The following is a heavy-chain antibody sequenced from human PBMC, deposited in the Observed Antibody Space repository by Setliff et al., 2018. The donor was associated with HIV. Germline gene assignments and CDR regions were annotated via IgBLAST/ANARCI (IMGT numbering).Heavy chain of an antibody. CDR3: ASTSRRLGDSSGNEGAFDI. CDR2: IYHSGST. CDR1: GYSPSSGYF. V-gene: IGHV4-38-2*01. J-gene: IGHJ3*02. D-gene: IGHD3-22*01. Sequence: SETLSLTCAVSGYSPSSGYFWGWIRQPPGKGLEWIGSIYHSGSTYYNPSLKSRVTISVDTSKNQFSLKLSSVTAADTAVYYCASTSRRLGDSSGNEGAFDIWGQETMVTVSS.